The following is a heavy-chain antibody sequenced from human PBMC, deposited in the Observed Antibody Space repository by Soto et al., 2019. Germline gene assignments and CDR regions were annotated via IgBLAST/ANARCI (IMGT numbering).Heavy chain of an antibody. J-gene: IGHJ4*02. Sequence: QVQLQESGPGLVKPSETLSLTCTVSDGSVSSSHLSWIRQSPGKGLEWIGTVCYTGDTDYNPSLKRRLTISLDTSKTQFSLKLSSVTAADTAIYYCARGSDSKKVGYWGQGTLVTVSS. V-gene: IGHV4-59*02. CDR3: ARGSDSKKVGY. D-gene: IGHD2-21*01. CDR2: VCYTGDT. CDR1: DGSVSSSH.